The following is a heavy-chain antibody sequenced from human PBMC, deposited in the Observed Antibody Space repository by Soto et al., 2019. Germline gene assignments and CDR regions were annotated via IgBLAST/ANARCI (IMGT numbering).Heavy chain of an antibody. CDR2: INPNSGGT. V-gene: IGHV1-2*04. Sequence: GASVKVSCKASGYTFTGYYMPWVRQAPGQGLEWMGWINPNSGGTNYAQKFQGWVTMTRDTSISTAYMELSRLRSDDTAVYYCARGARPYYYYYGMDVWGQGTTVTVSS. CDR1: GYTFTGYY. J-gene: IGHJ6*02. CDR3: ARGARPYYYYYGMDV. D-gene: IGHD6-6*01.